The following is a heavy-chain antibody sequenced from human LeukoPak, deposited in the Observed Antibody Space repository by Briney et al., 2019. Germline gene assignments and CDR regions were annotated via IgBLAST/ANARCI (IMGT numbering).Heavy chain of an antibody. D-gene: IGHD2-2*01. Sequence: GASVKVSCKASGFSFSSSAVQWVRQARGQRLEWIGWIVVGSGTTQYAQNFQERVTITRDMSTATAYMELSSLRSGDTAVYYCARVGYNQLLSRGMDVWGQGTTVTVSS. V-gene: IGHV1-58*01. CDR2: IVVGSGTT. CDR3: ARVGYNQLLSRGMDV. J-gene: IGHJ6*02. CDR1: GFSFSSSA.